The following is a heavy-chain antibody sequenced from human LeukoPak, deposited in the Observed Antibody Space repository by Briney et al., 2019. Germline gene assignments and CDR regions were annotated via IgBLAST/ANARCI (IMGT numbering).Heavy chain of an antibody. CDR1: GVSFSGYY. J-gene: IGHJ4*02. V-gene: IGHV4-34*01. CDR3: ASLGLVVPAAPAKGVGY. D-gene: IGHD2-2*01. Sequence: PSETLSLTCAVYGVSFSGYYWSWVRQPPGKGLEWVGEINHSGSTNYNPSLKSRVTISVDTSKNQFSLKLSSVTAADTAVYYCASLGLVVPAAPAKGVGYGGQGTLVTVSS. CDR2: INHSGST.